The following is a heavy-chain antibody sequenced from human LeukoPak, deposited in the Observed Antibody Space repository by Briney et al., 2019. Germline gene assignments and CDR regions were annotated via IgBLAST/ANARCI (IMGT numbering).Heavy chain of an antibody. V-gene: IGHV4-38-2*01. CDR1: GYSISSGYY. CDR2: IYHGGSS. D-gene: IGHD2-2*01. CDR3: ARAYCTTTSCYGRYFDY. J-gene: IGHJ4*02. Sequence: SETLSLTCGLSGYSISSGYYWGWIRQPPGEGLEWIGSIYHGGSSYYNPSLKSRVTMSVDTSKNQFSLKLSSVTAADTAVYYCARAYCTTTSCYGRYFDYWGRGTLVTVSS.